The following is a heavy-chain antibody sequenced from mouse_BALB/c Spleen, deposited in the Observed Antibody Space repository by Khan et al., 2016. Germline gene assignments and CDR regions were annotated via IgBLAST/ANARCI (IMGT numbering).Heavy chain of an antibody. CDR3: ARGLRGIAY. CDR2: IYPGDGDT. Sequence: QVQLKQSGAELTRPGASVKLSCKASGYTFTSYWMQWVKQRPGQGLEWIGAIYPGDGDTRYTQRFKGKATSTADKSSSTAYMQLSSLASEDSAVYDCARGLRGIAYWGQGTLVTVSA. D-gene: IGHD1-1*01. V-gene: IGHV1-87*01. CDR1: GYTFTSYW. J-gene: IGHJ3*01.